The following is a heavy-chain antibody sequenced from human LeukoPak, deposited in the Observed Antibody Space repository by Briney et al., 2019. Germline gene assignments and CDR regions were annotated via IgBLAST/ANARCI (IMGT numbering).Heavy chain of an antibody. D-gene: IGHD1-1*01. Sequence: SETLSLTRTVSGGSLSDYYWSWLRQSPGKGLEWIGYIYYTGTSYNPSLKSRVTISAHTSKNQFSLNLSSVSAADTAEYYCASRKLENGYWGQGTLVTVSS. J-gene: IGHJ4*02. CDR2: IYYTGT. CDR1: GGSLSDYY. V-gene: IGHV4-59*01. CDR3: ASRKLENGY.